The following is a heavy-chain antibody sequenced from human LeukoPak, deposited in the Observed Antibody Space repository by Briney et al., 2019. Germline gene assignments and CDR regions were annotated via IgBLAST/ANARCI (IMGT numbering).Heavy chain of an antibody. CDR2: ISYHGINK. J-gene: IGHJ4*02. CDR1: GFTFNDYN. CDR3: ARDFTGRYTIDY. Sequence: GGSLRLSCAASGFTFNDYNMHWVRQAPGKGLEWVAFISYHGINKNDADSVKGRFTISRDNSESTVYLQINSLRPEDTAIYYCARDFTGRYTIDYWGQGTLVTVSS. V-gene: IGHV3-30-3*01. D-gene: IGHD3-9*01.